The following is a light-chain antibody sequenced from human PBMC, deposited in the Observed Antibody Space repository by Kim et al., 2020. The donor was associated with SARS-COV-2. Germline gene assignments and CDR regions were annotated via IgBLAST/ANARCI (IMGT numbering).Light chain of an antibody. V-gene: IGLV3-1*01. CDR3: QAWDSSTAV. CDR2: QDS. J-gene: IGLJ1*01. Sequence: VPPGQTASIPCSGDKLGDKYVCWYQQKPGQSPILVIYQDSKRPSGIPGRFSGSNSGNTATLTISGTQAIDEADYYCQAWDSSTAVFGTGTRVTVL. CDR1: KLGDKY.